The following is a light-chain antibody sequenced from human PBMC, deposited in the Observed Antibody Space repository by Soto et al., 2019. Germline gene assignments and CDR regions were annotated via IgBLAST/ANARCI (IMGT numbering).Light chain of an antibody. CDR2: GAS. J-gene: IGKJ1*01. CDR3: QQYISSLLT. CDR1: QSVSNNY. Sequence: EIVLSQSPGTLSLSPGERATLSCRASQSVSNNYLAWYQQKPGQAPRLVIYGASNRATGIPDRFSASGSGTDFSLTISRLEPEDFAVYYCQQYISSLLTFGQGTKVEIK. V-gene: IGKV3-20*01.